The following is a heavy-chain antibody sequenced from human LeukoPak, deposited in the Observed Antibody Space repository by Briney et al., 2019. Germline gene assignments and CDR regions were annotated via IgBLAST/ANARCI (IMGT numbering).Heavy chain of an antibody. CDR2: IIPIFGTA. Sequence: SVKVSCKASGGTFSSYAISWVRQAPGQGLEWMGGIIPIFGTANYAQKFQGRVTITTDESTSTAYMEPSSLRSEDTAVYYCARERYGSGSYTLAFRRRNHDAFDIWGQGTMVTVSS. D-gene: IGHD3-10*01. CDR1: GGTFSSYA. J-gene: IGHJ3*02. CDR3: ARERYGSGSYTLAFRRRNHDAFDI. V-gene: IGHV1-69*05.